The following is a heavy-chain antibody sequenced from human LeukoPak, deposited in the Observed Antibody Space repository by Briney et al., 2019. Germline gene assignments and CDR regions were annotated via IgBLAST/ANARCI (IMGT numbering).Heavy chain of an antibody. CDR3: ARARWQLVPYFDS. CDR1: GYTFTDYY. D-gene: IGHD6-6*01. Sequence: ASVKASFKASGYTFTDYYMHWVRQAPGQGLEWMGWINPNSGGTNFAHKFQGRVAMTRDTSISTAYMELGSLRSDDTAVYYCARARWQLVPYFDSWGQGTLVTVSS. CDR2: INPNSGGT. V-gene: IGHV1-2*07. J-gene: IGHJ4*02.